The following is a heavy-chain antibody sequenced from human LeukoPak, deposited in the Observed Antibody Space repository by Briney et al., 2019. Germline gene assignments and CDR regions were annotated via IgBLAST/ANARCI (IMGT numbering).Heavy chain of an antibody. V-gene: IGHV3-43*02. Sequence: GGSLRLSCAASGFTFDVYAMHWVRQAPGKGLEWVSLISGDGGSTYYADSVKGRFTISRDNSKNSLYLQMNSLRTEDTALYYCAKNCLAAAGTPPHYYYYYGMDVWGQGTTVTVSS. J-gene: IGHJ6*02. D-gene: IGHD6-13*01. CDR2: ISGDGGST. CDR1: GFTFDVYA. CDR3: AKNCLAAAGTPPHYYYYYGMDV.